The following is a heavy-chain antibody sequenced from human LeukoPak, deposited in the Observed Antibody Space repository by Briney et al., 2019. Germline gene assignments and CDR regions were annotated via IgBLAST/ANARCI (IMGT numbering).Heavy chain of an antibody. CDR3: ARDLDGALLNFDY. CDR1: GFTFSSYS. V-gene: IGHV3-21*01. J-gene: IGHJ4*02. Sequence: GGSLRLSCAASGFTFSSYSMSWVRQAPGKGLEWVSSISSSSSYIYFADSVKGRFTISRDNAKNSLYLQMNSLRAEDTAVYYCARDLDGALLNFDYWGQGTLVTVTS. D-gene: IGHD2-15*01. CDR2: ISSSSSYI.